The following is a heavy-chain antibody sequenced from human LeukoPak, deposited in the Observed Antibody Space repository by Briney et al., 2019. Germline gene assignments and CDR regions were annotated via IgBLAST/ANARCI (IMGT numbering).Heavy chain of an antibody. CDR2: FDPEDGET. D-gene: IGHD3-22*01. CDR3: ARDPDTAYDSSGWMFDY. Sequence: ASVKVSCKVSGYTLTELSMHWVRQAPGKGLEWMGGFDPEDGETIYAQKFQGRVTMTEDTSTDTAYMELSSLRSEDTAVYYCARDPDTAYDSSGWMFDYWGQGTLVTVSS. CDR1: GYTLTELS. J-gene: IGHJ4*02. V-gene: IGHV1-24*01.